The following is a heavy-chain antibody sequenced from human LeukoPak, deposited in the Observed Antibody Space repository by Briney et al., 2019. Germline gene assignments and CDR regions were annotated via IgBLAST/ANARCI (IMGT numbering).Heavy chain of an antibody. Sequence: ASETLSLTCTVSGGSISSSSYYWGWIRQPPGKGLEWIGSIYYSGSTYYNPSLKSRVTISVDTSKNQFSLKLSSVTAADTAVYYCARGTGRKSSSWYPPDYWGQGTLVTVSS. CDR3: ARGTGRKSSSWYPPDY. V-gene: IGHV4-39*07. CDR2: IYYSGST. D-gene: IGHD6-13*01. CDR1: GGSISSSSYY. J-gene: IGHJ4*02.